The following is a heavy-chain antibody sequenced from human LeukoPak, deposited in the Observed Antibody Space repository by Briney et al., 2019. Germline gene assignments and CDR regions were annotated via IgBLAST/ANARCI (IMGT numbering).Heavy chain of an antibody. Sequence: SETLSLTCTVSGGSISSSSYYCIWIRQPPGKGLEYIGYMHDSGISDYNPSLKSRVTKSLDASKNQFSLRLSSVTAADTAVYHCATMVRGAPFWYGVDVWGQGTTVTVSS. CDR3: ATMVRGAPFWYGVDV. D-gene: IGHD3-10*01. J-gene: IGHJ6*02. CDR1: GGSISSSSYY. CDR2: MHDSGIS. V-gene: IGHV4-61*01.